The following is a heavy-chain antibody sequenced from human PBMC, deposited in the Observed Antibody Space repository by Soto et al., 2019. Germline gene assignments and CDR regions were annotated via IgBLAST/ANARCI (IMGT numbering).Heavy chain of an antibody. V-gene: IGHV3-23*01. CDR1: GFTFSSYA. Sequence: EVHLLESGGDLVQPGGSQRLSCAASGFTFSSYAVNWVRQAPGKGLEWVSAINGGSSTTYYADSVKGRFTISRDNSRNTLYLQMNSLRAEDTAIYYCARVIMGAMVHAFEIWGQGTMVAVSS. CDR2: INGGSSTT. J-gene: IGHJ3*02. CDR3: ARVIMGAMVHAFEI. D-gene: IGHD1-26*01.